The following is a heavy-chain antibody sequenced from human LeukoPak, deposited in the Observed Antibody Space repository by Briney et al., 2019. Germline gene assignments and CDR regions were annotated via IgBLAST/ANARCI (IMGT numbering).Heavy chain of an antibody. CDR3: ARGRVGASPYYYYYTDV. J-gene: IGHJ6*03. Sequence: ASAKVSCKASGYTFTSYDINWVRQATGQGLEWMGWMNPNSGNTGYAQKFQGRVTMTRNTSISTAYMELSSLRSEDTAVYYCARGRVGASPYYYYYTDVWGKGTTVTISS. V-gene: IGHV1-8*01. CDR1: GYTFTSYD. CDR2: MNPNSGNT. D-gene: IGHD1-26*01.